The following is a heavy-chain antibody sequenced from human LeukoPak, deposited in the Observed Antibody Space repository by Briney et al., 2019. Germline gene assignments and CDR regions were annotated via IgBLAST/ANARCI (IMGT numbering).Heavy chain of an antibody. CDR3: AKGRGWEASYYYYYMDV. CDR2: ISGSGSST. J-gene: IGHJ6*03. D-gene: IGHD1-26*01. V-gene: IGHV3-23*01. CDR1: GFTFSSYA. Sequence: GGSLRLSCAASGFTFSSYAMSWVRQAPGKGLEWVSSISGSGSSTYYADSVKGRFTISRDNSKNTLYLQMNSLRAEDTAVYYCAKGRGWEASYYYYYMDVWGKGTTVTISS.